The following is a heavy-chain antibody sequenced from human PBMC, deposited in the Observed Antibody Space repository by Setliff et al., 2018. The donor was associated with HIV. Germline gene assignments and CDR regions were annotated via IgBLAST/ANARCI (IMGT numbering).Heavy chain of an antibody. CDR3: ATSLNYYDSSGYYYDFKLLAFDY. CDR2: ISGSGGST. V-gene: IGHV3-23*01. J-gene: IGHJ4*02. Sequence: GGSLRLSCAASGFTFSSYAMNWVRQAPGKGLEWVSAISGSGGSTYYADSVKGRFTISRDNSKNTLYLQMNSLRAEDTAVYYCATSLNYYDSSGYYYDFKLLAFDYWGQGTLVTVSS. CDR1: GFTFSSYA. D-gene: IGHD3-22*01.